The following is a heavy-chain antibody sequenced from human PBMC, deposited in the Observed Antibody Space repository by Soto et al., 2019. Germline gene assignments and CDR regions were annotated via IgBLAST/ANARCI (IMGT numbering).Heavy chain of an antibody. J-gene: IGHJ4*02. CDR3: ARLGGFYQAFDS. V-gene: IGHV4-59*01. Sequence: PSETLSLTCTVSGGSICSYYWSWIRQPPGKGLEWIGYIYYSGSTNYNPSLKSRVTISVDTSKNQFSLKLSSVTAADTAVYYCARLGGFYQAFDSWGQGTLVTVSS. D-gene: IGHD3-22*01. CDR2: IYYSGST. CDR1: GGSICSYY.